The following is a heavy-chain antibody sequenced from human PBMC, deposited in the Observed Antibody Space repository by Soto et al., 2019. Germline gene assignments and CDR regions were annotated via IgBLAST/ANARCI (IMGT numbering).Heavy chain of an antibody. CDR3: ARATPLFCSSTSCQRAVYGMDV. V-gene: IGHV3-13*05. CDR2: IGTAGDP. D-gene: IGHD2-2*01. Sequence: PGGSLRLSCAASGFTFSSYDMHWVRQATGKGLEWVSAIGTAGDPYYPGSVKGRFTISRENAKNSLYLQMNSLRAGDTAVYYCARATPLFCSSTSCQRAVYGMDVWGQGALVTVSS. CDR1: GFTFSSYD. J-gene: IGHJ6*02.